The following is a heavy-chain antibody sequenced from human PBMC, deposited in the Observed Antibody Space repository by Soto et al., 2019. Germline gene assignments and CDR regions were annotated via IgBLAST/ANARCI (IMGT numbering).Heavy chain of an antibody. D-gene: IGHD5-18*01. CDR2: IYYSGST. CDR3: ARIPVDTYMINWFDP. V-gene: IGHV4-61*08. J-gene: IGHJ5*02. CDR1: GGSVSSGDYY. Sequence: LSLTCTVSGGSVSSGDYYWSWIRQPPGKGLEWIGYIYYSGSTNYNPSLKSRVSISLDTSKNQFSLRLTSVTAADTAVYYCARIPVDTYMINWFDPWGQGTLDTVSS.